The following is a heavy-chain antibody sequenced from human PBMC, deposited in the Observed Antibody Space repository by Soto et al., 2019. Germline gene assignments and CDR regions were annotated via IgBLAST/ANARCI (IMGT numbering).Heavy chain of an antibody. V-gene: IGHV3-64*07. D-gene: IGHD2-21*02. CDR1: GFTFSSHA. J-gene: IGHJ6*03. CDR3: ARDEGDLYYYYMDV. Sequence: EVQLVESGGGLVQPGGSLRLYCAASGFTFSSHAMHWVRQAPGKGLEYVSTISSSGGSTYYADSVKGRFTISRDNSKNTLYLQMGSLRAEDMAVYYCARDEGDLYYYYMDVWGKGTTVTVSS. CDR2: ISSSGGST.